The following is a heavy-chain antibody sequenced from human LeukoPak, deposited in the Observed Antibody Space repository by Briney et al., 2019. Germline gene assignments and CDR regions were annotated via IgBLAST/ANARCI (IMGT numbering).Heavy chain of an antibody. J-gene: IGHJ3*02. CDR3: ARDSTHPYAFDI. Sequence: GGSLRLSCAASGFTFSTYGMNWVRRAPGKGLEWVSSITTSSTFMYYADSVKGRFTVSRDNANNSLYLQMNSLRAEDTAVYYCARDSTHPYAFDIWGQGTMVTVSS. CDR1: GFTFSTYG. V-gene: IGHV3-21*01. CDR2: ITTSSTFM.